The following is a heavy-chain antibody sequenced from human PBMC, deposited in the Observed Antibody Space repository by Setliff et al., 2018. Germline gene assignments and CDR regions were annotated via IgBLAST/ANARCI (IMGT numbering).Heavy chain of an antibody. J-gene: IGHJ4*02. Sequence: PGGSLRLSCTTSGFTFFSYTMNWVRQAPGKGLEWVSAITDDGGTTHYAGSVKGRFTIVRDNSNSTLYLQMNSLRVEDTALYYCAKSSGSSSSTNLEYLGPGTLVTVSS. CDR2: ITDDGGTT. CDR1: GFTFFSYT. D-gene: IGHD6-6*01. CDR3: AKSSGSSSSTNLEY. V-gene: IGHV3-23*01.